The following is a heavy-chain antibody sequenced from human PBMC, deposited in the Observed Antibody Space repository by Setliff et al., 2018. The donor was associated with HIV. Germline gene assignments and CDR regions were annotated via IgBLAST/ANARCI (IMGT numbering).Heavy chain of an antibody. D-gene: IGHD2-21*02. CDR2: IYNSAST. Sequence: SETLSLTCTVSGDSISTDYWTWIRQPPGKGLEWIGYIYNSASTSYNPSLKSRVTISVDTSKNQFSLKLSSVTAADTAVYYCARLSGDYYYFDYWGQGTLVTV. V-gene: IGHV4-4*09. CDR3: ARLSGDYYYFDY. J-gene: IGHJ4*02. CDR1: GDSISTDY.